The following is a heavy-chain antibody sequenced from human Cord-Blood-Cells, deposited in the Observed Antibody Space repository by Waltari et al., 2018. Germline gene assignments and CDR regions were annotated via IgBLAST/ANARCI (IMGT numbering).Heavy chain of an antibody. CDR2: EK. D-gene: IGHD3-3*01. J-gene: IGHJ6*03. Sequence: EKYYVDSVKGRFTISRDNAKNSLYLQMNSLRAEDTAVYYCARGVGFLSDFWSGYYYYYYMDVWGKGTTVTVSS. V-gene: IGHV3-7*01. CDR3: ARGVGFLSDFWSGYYYYYYMDV.